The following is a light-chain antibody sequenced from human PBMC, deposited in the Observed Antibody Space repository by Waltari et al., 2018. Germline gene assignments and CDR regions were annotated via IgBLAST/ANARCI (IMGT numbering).Light chain of an antibody. J-gene: IGKJ4*01. V-gene: IGKV3-15*01. CDR3: QQYHAWPPLT. Sequence: EIVMTQSPATLSVSPGERDSIPCRASQSVSSNLAWYQQRPGQAPRLLIYAASTRATGIPGRFSGSGSGTEFTLTISSLQSEDFAVYYCQQYHAWPPLTFGGGTKVEIK. CDR1: QSVSSN. CDR2: AAS.